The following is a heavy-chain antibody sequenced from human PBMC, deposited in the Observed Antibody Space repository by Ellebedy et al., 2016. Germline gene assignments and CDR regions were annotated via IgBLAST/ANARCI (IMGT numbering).Heavy chain of an antibody. CDR2: ISAGSDTT. CDR3: RQGHYADL. CDR1: GLNFNTFF. J-gene: IGHJ4*01. D-gene: IGHD4-17*01. Sequence: GESLKISCTASGLNFNTFFMSWVRQAPGKGLEWVSTISAGSDTTRLADSVKGRFTISRDSSKNSVYLRMNNLRVEDTAVYYCRQGHYADLWGHGTLVTVSS. V-gene: IGHV3-23*01.